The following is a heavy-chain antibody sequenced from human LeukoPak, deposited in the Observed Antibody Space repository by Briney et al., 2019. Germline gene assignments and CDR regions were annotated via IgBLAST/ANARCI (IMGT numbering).Heavy chain of an antibody. D-gene: IGHD5-18*01. V-gene: IGHV1-69*13. Sequence: GASVKVSCKASGGTFSSYAISWVRQAPGQGLEWMGGIIPIFGTANYAQKFQGRVTITADESTSTAYMELSSLRSEDTAVYYCARDWEIRSGYSYGKGPNYYYMDVWGKGTTVTVSS. CDR2: IIPIFGTA. J-gene: IGHJ6*03. CDR1: GGTFSSYA. CDR3: ARDWEIRSGYSYGKGPNYYYMDV.